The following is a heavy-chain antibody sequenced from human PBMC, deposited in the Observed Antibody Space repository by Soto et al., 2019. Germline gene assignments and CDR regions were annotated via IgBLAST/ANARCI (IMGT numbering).Heavy chain of an antibody. Sequence: QVQLVQSGAEVKKPGSSVKVSCKASGGTFKNFNFNWVRQAPGQGLEWMGGIIPMFGTADYAQRFQGRVTITADDSTSTAYMELSSLRSEDTAVYYCGRDDTGDSYYYYYGMDVWGQGTTVTVSS. CDR3: GRDDTGDSYYYYYGMDV. V-gene: IGHV1-69*01. CDR2: IIPMFGTA. D-gene: IGHD7-27*01. CDR1: GGTFKNFN. J-gene: IGHJ6*02.